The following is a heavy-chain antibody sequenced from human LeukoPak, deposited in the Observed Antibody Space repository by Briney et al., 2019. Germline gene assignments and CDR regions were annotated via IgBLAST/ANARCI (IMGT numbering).Heavy chain of an antibody. D-gene: IGHD3-10*01. CDR3: ARAIGEGEIGALDI. J-gene: IGHJ3*02. CDR2: IWYDGSNK. CDR1: GFTFRNYG. V-gene: IGHV3-33*01. Sequence: GGSLRLSCAASGFTFRNYGMHWVRQAPGKGLEWVAVIWYDGSNKFHADSVKGRFTISRDNSKNTLYLQMNSLRAEDTAVYYCARAIGEGEIGALDIWGQGTMVTVSS.